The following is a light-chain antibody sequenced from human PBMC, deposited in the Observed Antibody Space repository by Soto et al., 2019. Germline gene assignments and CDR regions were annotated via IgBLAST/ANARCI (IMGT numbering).Light chain of an antibody. CDR1: QSVSSN. CDR3: QQYGSLWT. J-gene: IGKJ1*01. CDR2: GAS. V-gene: IGKV3-20*01. Sequence: IFLLPATDTPALCPGPRPPITCRASQSVSSNLAWYQQKPGPAHSLLIYGASSRATGIPDRFSCSGSGTDFALTSSRREPEDFAVYYCQQYGSLWTFGQGTKVDIK.